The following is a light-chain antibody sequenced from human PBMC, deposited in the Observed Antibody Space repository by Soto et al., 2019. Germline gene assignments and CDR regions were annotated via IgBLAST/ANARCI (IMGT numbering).Light chain of an antibody. CDR2: AAC. J-gene: IGKJ4*01. V-gene: IGKV1-39*01. CDR1: QSITNF. CDR3: QQSYTTPLIS. Sequence: DIHMTQSPSALSASVGDTRTITCRANQSITNFLNWYQKKPGEVPKLPSYAACRLESAVPSRFSGSRAGTEFALTIQSRKPEDFATYYCQQSYTTPLISFGGGTRVDLK.